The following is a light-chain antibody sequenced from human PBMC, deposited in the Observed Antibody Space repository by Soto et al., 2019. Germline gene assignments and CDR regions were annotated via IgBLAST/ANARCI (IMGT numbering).Light chain of an antibody. CDR2: DVS. V-gene: IGLV2-14*03. CDR1: SSDVGGYNY. J-gene: IGLJ1*01. CDR3: SSYTSSSPYV. Sequence: QSALTQPASVSGSPGQSITISCTGTSSDVGGYNYVSWYQQHPGKAPKLMIYDVSNRPSGVSKRFSGSKSGNTASLPISGLQAEDEADFYCSSYTSSSPYVFGTGTKLTVL.